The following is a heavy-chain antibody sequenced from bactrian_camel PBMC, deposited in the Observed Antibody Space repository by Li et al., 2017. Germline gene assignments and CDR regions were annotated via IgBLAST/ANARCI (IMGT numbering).Heavy chain of an antibody. CDR1: GNVFNT. V-gene: IGHV3S53*01. J-gene: IGHJ4*01. CDR2: LDSDGVT. D-gene: IGHD6*01. Sequence: HVQLVESGGDSVQAGGSLRLSCVFSGNVFNTMAWFRQAPGKEREGVASLDSDGVTKYADSVKGRFTISKNDLNDTTYLQMNNVKSEDTALYYCGTRYPGSWYRTYWGQGTQVTVS. CDR3: GTRYPGSWYRTY.